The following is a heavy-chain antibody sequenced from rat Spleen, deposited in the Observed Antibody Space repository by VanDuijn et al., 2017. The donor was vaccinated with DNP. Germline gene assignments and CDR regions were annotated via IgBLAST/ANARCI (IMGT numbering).Heavy chain of an antibody. CDR3: ARGPNYGGWPDYFDY. V-gene: IGHV4-2*01. D-gene: IGHD1-11*01. Sequence: EVKLVESGGGLVQPGRSLKLSCAASGFNFNDYWMGWVRQAPGKGLEWIGGINKDSNTINYTPSLKVEFTISRDNAQNILYLQMSKLGSEDTAIYYCARGPNYGGWPDYFDYWGQGVMVTVSS. J-gene: IGHJ2*01. CDR2: INKDSNTI. CDR1: GFNFNDYW.